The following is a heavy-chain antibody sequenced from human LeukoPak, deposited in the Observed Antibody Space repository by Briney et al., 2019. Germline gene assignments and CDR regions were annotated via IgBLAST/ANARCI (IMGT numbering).Heavy chain of an antibody. Sequence: GGSLRLSCAASGFTVSSNYMSWVRQAPGKGLEWVSVIYSGGSTYDADSVKGRFTISRDNSKNTLYLQMNSLRAEDTAVYYCAKSLSGRNYYNLGMDVWGQGTTVTVSS. D-gene: IGHD3-10*01. CDR2: IYSGGST. CDR1: GFTVSSNY. J-gene: IGHJ6*02. CDR3: AKSLSGRNYYNLGMDV. V-gene: IGHV3-53*01.